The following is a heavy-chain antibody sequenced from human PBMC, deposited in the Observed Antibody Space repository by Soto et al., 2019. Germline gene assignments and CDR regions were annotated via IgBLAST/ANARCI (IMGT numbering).Heavy chain of an antibody. CDR2: IYHSGST. CDR3: VRLVGNSWLDF. D-gene: IGHD2-2*01. J-gene: IGHJ5*01. Sequence: SETLSLTCAFSGGSISSGGYSLSWIRQPPGKGLEWIGYIYHSGSTYYNPSLKSRVTIDPDTSKNQFSLHLNSVTPEDTAVYYCVRLVGNSWLDFWGQGTLVTVS. V-gene: IGHV4-30-2*01. CDR1: GGSISSGGYS.